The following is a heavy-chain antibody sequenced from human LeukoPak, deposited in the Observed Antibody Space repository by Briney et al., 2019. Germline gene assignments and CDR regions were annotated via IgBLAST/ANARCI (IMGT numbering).Heavy chain of an antibody. CDR1: GGSISSGGYS. V-gene: IGHV4-30-2*01. D-gene: IGHD6-19*01. CDR3: AREYSSGWYNLRYFDY. J-gene: IGHJ4*02. Sequence: PSETLSLTCAVSGGSISSGGYSWSWIRQPPGKGLEWIGYIYHSGSTYYNPSLKSRVTISVDRSKNQFSLKLSSVTAADTAVYYCAREYSSGWYNLRYFDYWGQGTLVTVSS. CDR2: IYHSGST.